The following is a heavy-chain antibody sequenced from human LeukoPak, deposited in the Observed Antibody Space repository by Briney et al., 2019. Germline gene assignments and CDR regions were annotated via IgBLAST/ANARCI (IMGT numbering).Heavy chain of an antibody. D-gene: IGHD2-2*02. Sequence: SETLSLTCTVSGGSISSYYWSWIRQPPGKGLEWIGYIYYSGSTNYNPSLKSRVTISVDTSKNQFSLKLSSVTAADTAVYYCARGKHFHCSSTSCYTAGFDYWGQGTLVTVSS. CDR3: ARGKHFHCSSTSCYTAGFDY. V-gene: IGHV4-59*01. CDR1: GGSISSYY. CDR2: IYYSGST. J-gene: IGHJ4*02.